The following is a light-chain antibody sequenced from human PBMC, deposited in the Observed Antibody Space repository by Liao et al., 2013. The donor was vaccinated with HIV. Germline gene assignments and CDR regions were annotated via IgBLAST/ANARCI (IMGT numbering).Light chain of an antibody. CDR1: KLGDRY. CDR2: QDN. J-gene: IGLJ1*01. CDR3: QTWESTSFV. Sequence: SYELTQPPSVSVSPGQTATLTCSGDKLGDRYSSWYQQKPGQSPLLVIYQDNKRPSGIPERFSGSTSGNTATLTISGTQAIDEADYYCQTWESTSFVFGSGTKVIVL. V-gene: IGLV3-1*01.